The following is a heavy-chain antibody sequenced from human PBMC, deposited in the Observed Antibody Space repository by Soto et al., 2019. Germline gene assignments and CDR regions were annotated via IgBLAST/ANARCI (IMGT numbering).Heavy chain of an antibody. D-gene: IGHD5-12*01. CDR2: IKTYIDGATT. V-gene: IGHV3-15*01. CDR3: ATDQTTILDV. J-gene: IGHJ6*02. CDR1: GFTFRDAW. Sequence: GGSLRLSCAASGFTFRDAWMSWVRQAPGKGLEWVGRIKTYIDGATTDYAAPVKGRFTMSRDDSKNRLYLQMNSLKIEDTAVYFCATDQTTILDVWGQGTTVTVSS.